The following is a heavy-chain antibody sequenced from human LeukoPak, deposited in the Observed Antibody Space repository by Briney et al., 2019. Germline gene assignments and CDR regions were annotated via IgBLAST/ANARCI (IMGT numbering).Heavy chain of an antibody. CDR1: GFTFSSYS. J-gene: IGHJ4*02. Sequence: TGGSLRLSCAASGFTFSSYSMNWARQAPGKGLEWVSYISSSSSTIYYADSVKGRFTISRDNAKNSLYLQMNSLRAEDTAVYYCARDEHYYGSGNPEYYWGQGTLVTVSS. CDR3: ARDEHYYGSGNPEYY. CDR2: ISSSSSTI. V-gene: IGHV3-48*04. D-gene: IGHD3-10*01.